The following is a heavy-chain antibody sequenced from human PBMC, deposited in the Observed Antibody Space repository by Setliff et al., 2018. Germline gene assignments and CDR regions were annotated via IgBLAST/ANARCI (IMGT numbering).Heavy chain of an antibody. CDR1: GFTFSNYW. J-gene: IGHJ5*01. CDR3: ARDLGNWFDP. CDR2: IKQDGSEK. D-gene: IGHD3-16*01. V-gene: IGHV3-7*03. Sequence: GGSLRLSCAASGFTFSNYWMSWVRQAPGKGLEWVANIKQDGSEKYYVDSVKGRFTTSRDDSKNTLYLQMNNLRAEDTAIYYCARDLGNWFDPWGQGTLVTVSS.